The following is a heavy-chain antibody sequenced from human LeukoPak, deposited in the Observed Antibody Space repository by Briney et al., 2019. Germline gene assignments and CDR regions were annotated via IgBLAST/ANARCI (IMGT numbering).Heavy chain of an antibody. CDR3: AKDGPMIVVEMGY. CDR1: GFPFSSYG. V-gene: IGHV3-23*01. D-gene: IGHD3-22*01. Sequence: GGSLRLSCAASGFPFSSYGMSWVRQAPGKGLEWVSTISSSGGSTYYADSVKGRFTISRDNSRNTLYLQMNSLRAEDTAVYYCAKDGPMIVVEMGYWGQGTLVTVSS. J-gene: IGHJ4*02. CDR2: ISSSGGST.